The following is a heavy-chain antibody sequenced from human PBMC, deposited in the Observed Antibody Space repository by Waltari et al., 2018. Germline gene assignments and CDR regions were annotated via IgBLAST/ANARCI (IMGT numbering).Heavy chain of an antibody. CDR3: AGGGDDYKDWYFDL. D-gene: IGHD5-12*01. CDR1: GGTFSSYA. Sequence: QVQLVQSGAEVKKPGSSVKVSCKASGGTFSSYALSWVRQAHGQGLEWMGGILPSCGTANYAQKFQGRVTITEDESTSTAYMELSSLRSEDTAVYYCAGGGDDYKDWYFDLGGRGTLGTVSS. CDR2: ILPSCGTA. J-gene: IGHJ2*01. V-gene: IGHV1-69*13.